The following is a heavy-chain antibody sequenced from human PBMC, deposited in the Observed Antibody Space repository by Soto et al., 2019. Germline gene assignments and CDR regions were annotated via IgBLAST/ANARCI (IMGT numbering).Heavy chain of an antibody. CDR1: GGAIISGGYY. CDR2: IYYSGST. CDR3: ARSGKYDYGDSLRFYYYGMDV. Sequence: SETLSLTCTVSGGAIISGGYYLICIRQHPWNGLELIGYIYYSGSTYYNPSLKSRVTISVDTSKNQFSLKLSSVTAADTAVYYCARSGKYDYGDSLRFYYYGMDVWGQGTTVTVSS. V-gene: IGHV4-31*03. D-gene: IGHD4-17*01. J-gene: IGHJ6*02.